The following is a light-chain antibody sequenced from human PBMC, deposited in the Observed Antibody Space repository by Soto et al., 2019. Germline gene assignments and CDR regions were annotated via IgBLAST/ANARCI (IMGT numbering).Light chain of an antibody. CDR3: QQGYSTPWT. CDR1: QSITTY. CDR2: AAS. Sequence: DVQMTQSPSSPSASVGDRVTIPCPASQSITTYLHWYQQKPGKAPNLLIYAASNLQSGAPSRFSGSGSGTDFTLTINSLQPEDFATYYCQQGYSTPWTFGQGTKVDIK. V-gene: IGKV1-39*01. J-gene: IGKJ1*01.